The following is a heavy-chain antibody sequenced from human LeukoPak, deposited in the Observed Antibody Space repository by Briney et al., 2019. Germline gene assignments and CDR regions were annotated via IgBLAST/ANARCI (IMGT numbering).Heavy chain of an antibody. CDR3: ARAARAGIKRFDN. CDR1: GGSFSGHY. Sequence: PSETLSLTCAVSGGSFSGHYLSWVRQFRGKGLEWIGVVNHSGSANYNPSLKSRVTISADTTKNQFSLELSFVAAAATAEYFCARAARAGIKRFDNWGQGTLVTVSS. CDR2: VNHSGSA. D-gene: IGHD1-1*01. V-gene: IGHV4-34*01. J-gene: IGHJ4*01.